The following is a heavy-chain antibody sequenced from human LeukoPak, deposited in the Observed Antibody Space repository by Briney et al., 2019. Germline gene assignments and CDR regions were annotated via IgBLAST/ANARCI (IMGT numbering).Heavy chain of an antibody. D-gene: IGHD3-22*01. Sequence: GASVKVSFKASGGTFSSYAISWVRQAPGQGLEWMGGIIPIFGTANYAQKFQGRVTITADESTSTAYMELSSLRSEDTAVYYCARQILTDLNYYDSSGYLSYFDYWGQGTLVTVSS. CDR2: IIPIFGTA. CDR3: ARQILTDLNYYDSSGYLSYFDY. J-gene: IGHJ4*02. V-gene: IGHV1-69*13. CDR1: GGTFSSYA.